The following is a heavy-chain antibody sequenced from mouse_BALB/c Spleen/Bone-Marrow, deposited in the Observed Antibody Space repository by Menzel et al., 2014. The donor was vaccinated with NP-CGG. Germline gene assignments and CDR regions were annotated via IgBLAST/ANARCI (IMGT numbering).Heavy chain of an antibody. J-gene: IGHJ3*01. CDR3: ARDRGWLLRFAY. Sequence: EVKLVESGGGLVQPGGSLKLSCAASGFTFSSYGMSWVRQTPDKRLELVATINSNGGSTYYPDSVKGRFTISRDNAKNDLYLQMSSLKSEDTAMYYCARDRGWLLRFAYWGQGTLVTVSA. CDR2: INSNGGST. V-gene: IGHV5-6-3*01. D-gene: IGHD2-3*01. CDR1: GFTFSSYG.